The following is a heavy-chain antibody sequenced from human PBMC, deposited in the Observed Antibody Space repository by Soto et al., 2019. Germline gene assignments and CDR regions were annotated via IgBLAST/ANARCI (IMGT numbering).Heavy chain of an antibody. Sequence: LSLSCAASGLTFSSYAMSWVRQAPGKGLEWVSAISGSGGSTYYADSVKGRFTISRDNSKNTLYLQMNSLRAEDTAVYYCAKERDYDILTGLTDYWGQGTLVTVSS. CDR1: GLTFSSYA. D-gene: IGHD3-9*01. V-gene: IGHV3-23*01. CDR2: ISGSGGST. J-gene: IGHJ4*02. CDR3: AKERDYDILTGLTDY.